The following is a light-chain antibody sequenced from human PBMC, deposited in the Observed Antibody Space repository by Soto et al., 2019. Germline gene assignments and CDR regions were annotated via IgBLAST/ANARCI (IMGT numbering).Light chain of an antibody. V-gene: IGLV2-8*01. Sequence: QSALTQPPSASGSPGQSVTISCTGTSSDVGGYNYVYWYQQHPGKAPKLMIYEGSKRPSGVPDRFSGSKSGNTASLTVSGLQAEYEADYYCSSYAGSNTYVFGNGTKVTVL. CDR3: SSYAGSNTYV. J-gene: IGLJ1*01. CDR2: EGS. CDR1: SSDVGGYNY.